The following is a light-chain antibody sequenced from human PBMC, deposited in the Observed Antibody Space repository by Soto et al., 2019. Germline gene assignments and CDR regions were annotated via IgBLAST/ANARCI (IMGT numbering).Light chain of an antibody. CDR3: ISLTSRPSYV. J-gene: IGLJ1*01. CDR1: SSDIGAYNY. Sequence: QSVLTQPASVSGSPGQSITISCAGTSSDIGAYNYVSWYQQHPGKAPKLMIYDVSNRPSGISNRFSGSKSGNTASLTISGLQVEDEADYYCISLTSRPSYVFGTGTTVTVL. V-gene: IGLV2-14*03. CDR2: DVS.